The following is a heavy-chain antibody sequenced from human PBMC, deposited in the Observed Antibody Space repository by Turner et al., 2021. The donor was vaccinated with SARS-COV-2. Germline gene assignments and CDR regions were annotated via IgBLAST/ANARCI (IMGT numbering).Heavy chain of an antibody. D-gene: IGHD6-13*01. CDR3: ASIAAADPKYYHYYGMDV. Sequence: EVQLVESGGGLVKPGGSLRLSCAASGFTLSSYSMNWVRQAPGKGLEWVSSISSSSSDIYYADSVKGRFTTSRDNAKNSLYLQMNSLRAEDTAVYYCASIAAADPKYYHYYGMDVWGQGTTVTVSS. V-gene: IGHV3-21*01. J-gene: IGHJ6*02. CDR2: ISSSSSDI. CDR1: GFTLSSYS.